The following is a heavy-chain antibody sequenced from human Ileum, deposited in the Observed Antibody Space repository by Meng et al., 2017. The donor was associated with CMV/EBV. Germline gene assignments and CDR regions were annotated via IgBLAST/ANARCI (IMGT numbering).Heavy chain of an antibody. CDR3: ARSLYYSSYYFDY. J-gene: IGHJ4*02. CDR2: IYWDEDK. CDR1: GFSFSTRGVG. V-gene: IGHV2-5*02. Sequence: QTTLKDPGPTLVKPTQTLTLTCTFSGFSFSTRGVGVGWIRQPPGKALEWLALIYWDEDKGYSPSLKRRLTITKDTSKNQVVLTMTNVDPVDTATYFCARSLYYSSYYFDYWGQGTLVTVSS. D-gene: IGHD3-16*01.